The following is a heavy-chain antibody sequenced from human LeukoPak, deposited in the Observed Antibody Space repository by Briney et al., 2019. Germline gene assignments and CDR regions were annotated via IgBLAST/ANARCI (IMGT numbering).Heavy chain of an antibody. CDR3: ARVSLPPGQLVR. Sequence: GASVKVSCKASGYTFTSYAMNWVRQAPGQGLEWMGWISAYNGNTNYAQKLQGRVTMTTDTSTSTAYMELRSLRSDDTAVYYCARVSLPPGQLVRWGQGTLVTVSS. J-gene: IGHJ4*02. D-gene: IGHD6-13*01. CDR2: ISAYNGNT. V-gene: IGHV1-18*01. CDR1: GYTFTSYA.